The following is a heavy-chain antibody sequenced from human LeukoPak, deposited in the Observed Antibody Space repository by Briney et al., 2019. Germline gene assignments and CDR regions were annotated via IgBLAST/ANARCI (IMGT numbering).Heavy chain of an antibody. CDR2: IYPGDSDT. CDR1: GYRFSGYW. D-gene: IGHD5-18*01. J-gene: IGHJ6*02. CDR3: ARLDTAMILGMDA. V-gene: IGHV5-51*01. Sequence: GESLKISCKGSGYRFSGYWIAWVRQVPGKGLEWMGIIYPGDSDTRYSPSFEGQVTISADTSISTAYLQWNSLQASDTAMFYCARLDTAMILGMDAWGQGTTVTVSS.